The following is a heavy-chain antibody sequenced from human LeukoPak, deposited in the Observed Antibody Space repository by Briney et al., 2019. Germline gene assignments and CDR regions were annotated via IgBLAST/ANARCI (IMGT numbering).Heavy chain of an antibody. D-gene: IGHD6-6*01. Sequence: SETLSLTSTVSGGSISSYYWSWIRQPAGKGLEWIGRIYTSGSTNYNPSLKSRVTMSVDTSKNQFSLKLSSVTAADTAVYYCARVKSIAATLTGYYLTYWGQGTLGTVSS. CDR3: ARVKSIAATLTGYYLTY. CDR2: IYTSGST. J-gene: IGHJ4*02. V-gene: IGHV4-4*07. CDR1: GGSISSYY.